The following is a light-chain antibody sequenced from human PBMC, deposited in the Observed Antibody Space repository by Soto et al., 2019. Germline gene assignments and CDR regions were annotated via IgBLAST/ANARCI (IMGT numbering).Light chain of an antibody. Sequence: DIQMTQSPSTLSGSVGDRVTITCRASQTISSWLAWYQQKPGKAPKLLIYKASTLKSGVPSRSSGSGSGTEFTPTISSLQPDDFATYYCQHYNSYSEAFGQGTKVDIK. CDR3: QHYNSYSEA. J-gene: IGKJ1*01. V-gene: IGKV1-5*03. CDR2: KAS. CDR1: QTISSW.